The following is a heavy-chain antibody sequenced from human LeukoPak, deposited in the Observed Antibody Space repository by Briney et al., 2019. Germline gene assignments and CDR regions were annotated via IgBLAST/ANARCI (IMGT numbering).Heavy chain of an antibody. V-gene: IGHV4-39*01. Sequence: SETLSLTCTVSGGSITSSTYYWGWIRQPPGKGLEWIASINYSGSTYYNPSLKSRVTISVDTSKNQFSLKLNSVTAADTAAYYCARQWTYWGQGTLVTVSS. CDR2: INYSGST. D-gene: IGHD3/OR15-3a*01. CDR3: ARQWTY. CDR1: GGSITSSTYY. J-gene: IGHJ4*02.